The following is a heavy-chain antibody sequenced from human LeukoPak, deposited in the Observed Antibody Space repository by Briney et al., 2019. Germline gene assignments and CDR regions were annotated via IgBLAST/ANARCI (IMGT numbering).Heavy chain of an antibody. J-gene: IGHJ3*02. CDR1: GGTFSTYA. D-gene: IGHD2-21*02. CDR2: IIPIFGTA. V-gene: IGHV1-69*05. Sequence: SVKVSCKASGGTFSTYAISWVRQAPGQGLEWMGRIIPIFGTANYAQKFQGRVTITTDESTSTAYMELSSLRSEDTAVYYCAREVTPFDAFDIWGQGTMVTVSS. CDR3: AREVTPFDAFDI.